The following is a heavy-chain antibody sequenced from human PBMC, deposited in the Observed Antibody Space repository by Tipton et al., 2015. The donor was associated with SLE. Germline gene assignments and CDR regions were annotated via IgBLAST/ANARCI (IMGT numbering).Heavy chain of an antibody. CDR3: ARLAAAGTSFDF. J-gene: IGHJ4*02. CDR2: IDPSDSYT. Sequence: QLVQSGAEVKKPGESLKISCKGSGYSFTSYWIGWVRQMPGKGLEWMGRIDPSDSYTNYSPSFQGHVTISADKSISTAYLQWSSLKASDTAIYYCARLAAAGTSFDFWGQGTLVTVSS. D-gene: IGHD6-13*01. CDR1: GYSFTSYW. V-gene: IGHV5-10-1*01.